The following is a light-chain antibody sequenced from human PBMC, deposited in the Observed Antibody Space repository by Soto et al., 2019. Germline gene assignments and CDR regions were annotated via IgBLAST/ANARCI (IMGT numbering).Light chain of an antibody. CDR1: QYINTR. CDR3: HQRQSWPRT. J-gene: IGKJ1*01. V-gene: IGKV3-11*01. Sequence: EIVLTQSPATLSSFPGDRVTLSCRARQYINTRLAWYQHRPGQAPRHLIYQTSLRAAGIPARFSASGSGTDFTLTISDVQPEDFALYYCHQRQSWPRTFGQGTKVDI. CDR2: QTS.